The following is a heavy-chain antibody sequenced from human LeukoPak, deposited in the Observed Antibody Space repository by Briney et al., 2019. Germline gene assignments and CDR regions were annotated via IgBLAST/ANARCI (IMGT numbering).Heavy chain of an antibody. CDR2: IYYSGST. Sequence: SETLSLTCTVSGGSISSYYWSWIRQPPGKGLEWIGYIYYSGSTNYNPSLKSRVTISVDTSKSQFSLKLSSVTAADTAVYYCARAHGGWYGYNWFDPWGQGTLVTVSS. V-gene: IGHV4-59*01. CDR1: GGSISSYY. D-gene: IGHD6-19*01. J-gene: IGHJ5*02. CDR3: ARAHGGWYGYNWFDP.